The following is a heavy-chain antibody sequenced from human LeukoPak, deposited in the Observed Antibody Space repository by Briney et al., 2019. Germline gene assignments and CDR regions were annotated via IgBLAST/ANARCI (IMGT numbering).Heavy chain of an antibody. CDR1: GFTLSSYW. CDR2: IKEDGSEK. J-gene: IGHJ3*02. V-gene: IGHV3-7*03. CDR3: AKDQAVAGTSSAFDI. Sequence: GGSLRLSCAASGFTLSSYWMNWVRQAPGKGLEWVANIKEDGSEKYYVDSVKGRFTISRDNAKNSLYLQMNSLRAEDMALYYCAKDQAVAGTSSAFDIWGQGTMVTVSS. D-gene: IGHD6-19*01.